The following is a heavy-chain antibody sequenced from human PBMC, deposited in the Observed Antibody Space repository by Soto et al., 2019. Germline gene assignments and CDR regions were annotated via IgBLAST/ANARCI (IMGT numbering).Heavy chain of an antibody. CDR1: GFTFSSYY. J-gene: IGHJ6*02. Sequence: PGGSLRLSCAASGFTFSSYYMSGVRQAPGKGLEWVGCIRSKANSYATAYAASVRGRFTISRDDSKNTAYLHMNSLKTEDTAVYYCARVQGDYSFYYGMDVWGQGTTVTVSS. CDR3: ARVQGDYSFYYGMDV. CDR2: IRSKANSYAT. V-gene: IGHV3-73*01.